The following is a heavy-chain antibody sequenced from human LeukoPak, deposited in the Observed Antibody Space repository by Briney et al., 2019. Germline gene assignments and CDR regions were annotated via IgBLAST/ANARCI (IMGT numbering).Heavy chain of an antibody. CDR1: GYTFTSYD. Sequence: ASVKVSCKASGYTFTSYDINWVRQATGQGLEWMGWVNPNSGNTGYAQKFQGRVTMTRNTSISTAYMELSSLRSEDTAAYYCARGEHDYGDYVAANWFDPWGQGTLVTVSS. CDR2: VNPNSGNT. CDR3: ARGEHDYGDYVAANWFDP. J-gene: IGHJ5*02. D-gene: IGHD4-17*01. V-gene: IGHV1-8*01.